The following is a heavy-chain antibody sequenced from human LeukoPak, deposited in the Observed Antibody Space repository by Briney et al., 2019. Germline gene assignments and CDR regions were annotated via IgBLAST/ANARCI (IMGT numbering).Heavy chain of an antibody. V-gene: IGHV3-53*01. CDR1: GFTVSSNY. CDR3: AKYIDRLRNWFDP. J-gene: IGHJ5*02. D-gene: IGHD2-21*02. Sequence: PGGSLRLSCAASGFTVSSNYMSWVRQAPGKGLEWVSVIYSGGSTYYADSVKGRFTISRDNSKNTLYLQMNSLRAEDTAVYYCAKYIDRLRNWFDPWGQGTLVTVSS. CDR2: IYSGGST.